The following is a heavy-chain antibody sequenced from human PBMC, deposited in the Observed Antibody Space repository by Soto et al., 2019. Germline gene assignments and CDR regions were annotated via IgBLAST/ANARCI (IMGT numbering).Heavy chain of an antibody. V-gene: IGHV1-3*01. CDR3: ARDSSSWDYYYYGMDV. CDR2: INAGNGNT. D-gene: IGHD6-13*01. J-gene: IGHJ6*02. CDR1: GYTFTSYA. Sequence: QVPLVQSGAEVKKPGASVKVSCKASGYTFTSYAMHWVRQAPGQRLEWMGWINAGNGNTKYSQKFQGRVTITRDTSASTAYMELSSLRSEDTAVYYCARDSSSWDYYYYGMDVWGQGTTVTVSS.